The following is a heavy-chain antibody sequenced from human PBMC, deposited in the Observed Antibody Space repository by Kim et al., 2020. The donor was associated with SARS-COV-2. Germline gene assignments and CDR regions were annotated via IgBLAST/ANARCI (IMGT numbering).Heavy chain of an antibody. V-gene: IGHV4-59*08. D-gene: IGHD2-2*01. CDR1: GGSISSYF. J-gene: IGHJ5*02. CDR2: IFYSGNT. CDR3: ARPACSSISCSTFDP. Sequence: SETLSLTCIVSGGSISSYFWSWIRQPPGKGLEWIGNIFYSGNTNYNASLKSRVTISLNTSKNQFSLRLTSVTAADTAAYYCARPACSSISCSTFDPWGQG.